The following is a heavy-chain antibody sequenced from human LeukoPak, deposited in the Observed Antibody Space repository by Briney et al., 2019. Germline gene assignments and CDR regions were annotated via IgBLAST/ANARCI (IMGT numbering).Heavy chain of an antibody. CDR1: GYSFTSYW. V-gene: IGHV5-10-1*01. J-gene: IGHJ6*02. Sequence: GESLQISCQGSGYSFTSYWISWVRQMPGKGLEWMGRIDPSDSYTNYSPSFQGHVTISADKSISTACLQWSSLKASDTAMYYCASAVYTGYYYYGMDVWGQGTTVTVSS. CDR2: IDPSDSYT. CDR3: ASAVYTGYYYYGMDV. D-gene: IGHD2-2*02.